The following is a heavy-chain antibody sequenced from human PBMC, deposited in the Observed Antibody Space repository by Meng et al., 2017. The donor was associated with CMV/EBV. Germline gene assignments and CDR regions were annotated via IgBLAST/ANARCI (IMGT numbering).Heavy chain of an antibody. D-gene: IGHD3-3*01. CDR2: ISGSGGST. J-gene: IGHJ6*02. CDR1: GFTFSSYA. Sequence: GESLKISCAASGFTFSSYAMSWVRQAPGKGLEWVSAISGSGGSTYYADSVKGRFTISRDNSKNTLYLQMSSLRAEDTAVYYCAKVIRFLEWLFYYGMDVWGQGTTVTVSS. CDR3: AKVIRFLEWLFYYGMDV. V-gene: IGHV3-23*01.